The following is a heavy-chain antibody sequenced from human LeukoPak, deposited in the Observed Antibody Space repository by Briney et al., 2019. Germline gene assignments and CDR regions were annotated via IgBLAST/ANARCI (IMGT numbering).Heavy chain of an antibody. CDR2: ISSSSSYI. CDR1: GFTFSSYS. D-gene: IGHD4-17*01. Sequence: GGSLRPSCAASGFTFSSYSMNWVRQAPGKGLEWVSSISSSSSYIYYPASVKGRFTISRDNAKNSLYLQMNSLRAEDTAVYYCARDRWPLKANYGDYGYWGQGTLVTVSS. J-gene: IGHJ4*02. V-gene: IGHV3-21*01. CDR3: ARDRWPLKANYGDYGY.